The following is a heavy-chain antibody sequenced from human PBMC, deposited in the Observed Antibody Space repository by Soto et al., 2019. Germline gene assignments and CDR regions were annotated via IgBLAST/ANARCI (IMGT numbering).Heavy chain of an antibody. J-gene: IGHJ4*02. V-gene: IGHV4-31*03. CDR1: GGSIDSGAYY. CDR3: ARALRATVALDDY. D-gene: IGHD1-1*01. Sequence: LSETLSLTCTVSGGSIDSGAYYWSWIRQHPGKGLEWIGYIYYSGSTYYNPSLKSRVTISIDTSKNQFSLQMSSVSAADTAVYYCARALRATVALDDYWGQGTLVTVSS. CDR2: IYYSGST.